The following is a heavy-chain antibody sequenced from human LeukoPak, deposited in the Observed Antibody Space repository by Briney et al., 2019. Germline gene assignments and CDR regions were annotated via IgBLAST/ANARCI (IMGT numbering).Heavy chain of an antibody. CDR1: GGSISSYY. Sequence: ASETLSLTCTVSGGSISSYYWSWIRQPPVKGLEWIGYIYYSGSTNYNPSLKSRVTISVDTSKNQFSLKLSSVTAADTAVYYCARVGSDYYGSGSYYTHYYMDVWGKGTTVTVSS. CDR3: ARVGSDYYGSGSYYTHYYMDV. D-gene: IGHD3-10*01. V-gene: IGHV4-59*01. J-gene: IGHJ6*03. CDR2: IYYSGST.